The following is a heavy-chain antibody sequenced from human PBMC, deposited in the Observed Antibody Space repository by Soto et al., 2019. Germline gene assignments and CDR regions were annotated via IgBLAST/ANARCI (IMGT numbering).Heavy chain of an antibody. J-gene: IGHJ4*02. CDR2: IYYSGST. V-gene: IGHV4-31*03. CDR3: ARVYDSSGYYFDY. CDR1: GGSISSGGYY. Sequence: SETLSLTCTVSGGSISSGGYYWSWIRQHPGKGLEWIGYIYYSGSTYYNPSLKSRVTISVDTSKNQFSLKLSSVTAADTAVYYCARVYDSSGYYFDYWGQGTLVTVSS. D-gene: IGHD3-22*01.